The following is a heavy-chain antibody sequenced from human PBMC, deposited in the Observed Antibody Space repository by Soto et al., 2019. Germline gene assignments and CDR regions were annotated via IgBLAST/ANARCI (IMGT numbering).Heavy chain of an antibody. Sequence: PSETLSLTCTVSGGSISSYYWSWIRQPPGKGLEWIGYIYYSGSTNYNPSLKSRVTISVDTSKNQFSLKLSSVTAADTAVYYCARNSPGKLAYDTWGQETRLTVSP. D-gene: IGHD3-16*01. CDR3: ARNSPGKLAYDT. V-gene: IGHV4-59*01. CDR2: IYYSGST. J-gene: IGHJ4*02. CDR1: GGSISSYY.